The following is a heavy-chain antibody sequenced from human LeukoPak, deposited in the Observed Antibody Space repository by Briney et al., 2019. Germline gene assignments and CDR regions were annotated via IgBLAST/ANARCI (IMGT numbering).Heavy chain of an antibody. J-gene: IGHJ3*02. CDR2: INPNSGGT. D-gene: IGHD3-22*01. CDR3: AKSMIGDAFDI. Sequence: ASVKVSCKASGGTFSSYSINWVRQAPGQGLEWMGWINPNSGGTNYAQKFQGRVTMTRDTSISTAYMELSRLRSDDTAVYYCAKSMIGDAFDIWGQGTMVTVSS. V-gene: IGHV1-2*02. CDR1: GGTFSSYS.